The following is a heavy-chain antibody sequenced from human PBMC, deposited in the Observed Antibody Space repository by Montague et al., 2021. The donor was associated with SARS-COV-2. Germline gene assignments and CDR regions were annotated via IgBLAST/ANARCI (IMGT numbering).Heavy chain of an antibody. Sequence: SETLSLTCTVSGGSISSYYWSWIRQPPEKGLEWIGYIYYSGSTNYNPSLKRRVTISVDTSKNQFSLKLSSVTAADTAVYYCARGSGWMGNAFDIWGQGTMVTVSS. J-gene: IGHJ3*02. D-gene: IGHD6-19*01. CDR1: GGSISSYY. CDR2: IYYSGST. V-gene: IGHV4-59*01. CDR3: ARGSGWMGNAFDI.